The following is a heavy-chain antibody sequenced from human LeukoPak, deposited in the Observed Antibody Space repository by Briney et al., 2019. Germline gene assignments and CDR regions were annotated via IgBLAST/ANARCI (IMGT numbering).Heavy chain of an antibody. J-gene: IGHJ4*02. CDR2: IKEDGSEK. CDR3: ARRGGILSGYYDY. CDR1: GFTFSTYW. Sequence: GGSLRLSCAASGFTFSTYWTSWVHQAPGKGLEWVANIKEDGSEKYYVDSVKGRFTISRDNAKNSLYLQMNSLRAEDTAVYYCARRGGILSGYYDYWGQGTLVTVSS. D-gene: IGHD3-9*01. V-gene: IGHV3-7*03.